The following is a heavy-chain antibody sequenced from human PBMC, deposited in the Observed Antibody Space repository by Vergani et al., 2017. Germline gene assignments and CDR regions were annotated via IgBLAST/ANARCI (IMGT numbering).Heavy chain of an antibody. V-gene: IGHV3-11*06. J-gene: IGHJ2*01. CDR2: ISSSSSYT. CDR1: GFTFSDYY. CDR3: ARVRSSSWWEWYFDL. D-gene: IGHD6-13*01. Sequence: VQLVESGGGLVKPGGSLRLSCAASGFTFSDYYMSWIRQAPGKGLEWVSYISSSSSYTNYADSVKGRFTISRDNAKNSLYLQMNSLRAEDTAVYYCARVRSSSWWEWYFDLWGRGTLVTVSS.